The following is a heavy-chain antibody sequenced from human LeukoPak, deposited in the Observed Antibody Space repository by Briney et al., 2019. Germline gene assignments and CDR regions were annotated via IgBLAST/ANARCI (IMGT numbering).Heavy chain of an antibody. CDR2: ISSSGSAI. CDR1: GFTFSDYY. V-gene: IGHV3-11*04. Sequence: GGSLRLSCAASGFTFSDYYMSWIRQAPGKGLEWVSYISSSGSAIYYADSVKGRFTISRDNAKNSLYLQLNSLRSEDTAVYYCEARKRIAARYFDYWGQGTLVPVSS. J-gene: IGHJ4*02. CDR3: EARKRIAARYFDY. D-gene: IGHD6-6*01.